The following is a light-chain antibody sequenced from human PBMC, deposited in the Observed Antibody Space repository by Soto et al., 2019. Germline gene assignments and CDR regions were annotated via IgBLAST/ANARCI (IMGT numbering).Light chain of an antibody. CDR2: GAS. V-gene: IGKV3-20*01. Sequence: EIVLTQSPGTLSLSPGERATLSFMASQSVSSSYLAWYQRKPGQAPRLLICGASSRATGIPDRFSGSGSGTDFTLTISRLEPEDFAVYYCQQYGSSPRTFGQGTKVDIK. CDR1: QSVSSSY. J-gene: IGKJ1*01. CDR3: QQYGSSPRT.